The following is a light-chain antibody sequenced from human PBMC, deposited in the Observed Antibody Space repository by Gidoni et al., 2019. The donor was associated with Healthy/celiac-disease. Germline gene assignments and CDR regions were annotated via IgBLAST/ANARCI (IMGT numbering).Light chain of an antibody. V-gene: IGLV2-18*02. J-gene: IGLJ1*01. CDR1: SSDVGSYNR. CDR3: SSYTSSSTYV. CDR2: EVS. Sequence: QSALTQPPSVSGSPGQSVTISCTGTSSDVGSYNRVSWYQQPPGTAPKLMIYEVSHRPLGVPDRFSGSKSGNTASLTISGLQAEDEADYYCSSYTSSSTYVFGTGTKVTVL.